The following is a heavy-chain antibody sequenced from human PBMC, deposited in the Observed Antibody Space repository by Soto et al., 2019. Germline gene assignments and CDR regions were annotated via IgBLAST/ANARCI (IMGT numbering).Heavy chain of an antibody. CDR1: GFTFSNAW. J-gene: IGHJ6*02. Sequence: GGSLRLSCAASGFTFSNAWMNWVRQAPGKGLEWVGRIKSKTDGGTTDYAAPVKGRFTISRDDSKNTLYLQMNSLKTEDTAVYYCTTNGEAAAGYYYYYYGMDVWGQGTTVTVSS. V-gene: IGHV3-15*07. CDR2: IKSKTDGGTT. D-gene: IGHD6-13*01. CDR3: TTNGEAAAGYYYYYYGMDV.